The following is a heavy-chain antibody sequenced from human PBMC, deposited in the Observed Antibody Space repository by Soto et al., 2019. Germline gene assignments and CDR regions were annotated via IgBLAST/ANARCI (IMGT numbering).Heavy chain of an antibody. CDR2: IYYSGST. CDR3: ARVANWGIDY. D-gene: IGHD7-27*01. Sequence: SETLSLTCTVSGGSISSADYYWSWIRQPPGKGLEWIGYIYYSGSTYYNPSLKSRVTISVDTSKNQFSLKLSSVTAADTAVYYCARVANWGIDYWGQGTLVTVSS. J-gene: IGHJ4*02. CDR1: GGSISSADYY. V-gene: IGHV4-30-4*01.